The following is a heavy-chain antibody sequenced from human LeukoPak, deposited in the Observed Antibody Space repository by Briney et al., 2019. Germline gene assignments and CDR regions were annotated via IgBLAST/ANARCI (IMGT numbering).Heavy chain of an antibody. Sequence: PSETLSLTCGVSGGSISSGGNSWSWIRQAPGKGLEWIGYIYHSGSTYYNPSLKSRVTISVERSKNQFSLKLTSVTAADTAVYYCARSPLAYDSSGFLRGGAFDIWGQGTMVTVSS. V-gene: IGHV4-30-2*01. CDR2: IYHSGST. CDR1: GGSISSGGNS. CDR3: ARSPLAYDSSGFLRGGAFDI. D-gene: IGHD3-22*01. J-gene: IGHJ3*02.